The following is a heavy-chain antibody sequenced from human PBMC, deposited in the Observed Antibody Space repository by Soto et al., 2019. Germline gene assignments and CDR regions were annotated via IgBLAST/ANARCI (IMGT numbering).Heavy chain of an antibody. CDR1: GDTFNTYS. V-gene: IGHV1-69*12. J-gene: IGHJ4*02. D-gene: IGHD2-2*01. CDR2: IIPIFGTA. Sequence: QVQLVQSGAEVKKPGSSVKVSCKASGDTFNTYSISWVRQAPGQGLEWMGGIIPIFGTANYAQNFQDRVTITADASTNTAYMDLSGLRPDDTAVYYCARYHCISTTCFHDYWGQGTLVTVSS. CDR3: ARYHCISTTCFHDY.